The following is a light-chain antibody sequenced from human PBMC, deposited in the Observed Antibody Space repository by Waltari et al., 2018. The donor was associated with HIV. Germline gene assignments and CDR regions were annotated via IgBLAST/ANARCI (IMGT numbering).Light chain of an antibody. CDR3: TSYISSSTPV. Sequence: QSALTQPASVSGSPGQSITISCTGTRSDIAVYNSVSWYQHHPGKAPKVIIYEVTNRPSGVSNRFSGSKSGNTASLTISGLQAEDEADYFCTSYISSSTPVFGGGTKLTVL. J-gene: IGLJ3*02. CDR2: EVT. CDR1: RSDIAVYNS. V-gene: IGLV2-14*01.